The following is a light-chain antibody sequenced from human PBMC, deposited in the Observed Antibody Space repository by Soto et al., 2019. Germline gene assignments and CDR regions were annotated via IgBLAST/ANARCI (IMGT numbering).Light chain of an antibody. Sequence: QSALTQPPSASGTPGQRVTISCSGSSSNIGSNYVYWYQQLPGTAPKLLIYRNNQRPSGVPDRFSGSKSGTSASLAISGLRSEDEAVYYCAAWDDSQEVVFGGGTKLTVL. V-gene: IGLV1-47*01. J-gene: IGLJ2*01. CDR3: AAWDDSQEVV. CDR2: RNN. CDR1: SSNIGSNY.